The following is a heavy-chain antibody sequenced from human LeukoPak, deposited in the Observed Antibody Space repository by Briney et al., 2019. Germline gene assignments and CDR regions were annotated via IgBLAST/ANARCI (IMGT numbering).Heavy chain of an antibody. V-gene: IGHV3-13*01. Sequence: GGSLRLSCAASGFTFSSYDMHWVRQATGKGLEWVSAIGTAGDTYYPGSVKGRFTISRENAKNSLYLQMNSLRAGDTAVYYCARGRGGSSGYIFDYWGPGTLVTVSS. J-gene: IGHJ4*02. CDR2: IGTAGDT. CDR3: ARGRGGSSGYIFDY. CDR1: GFTFSSYD. D-gene: IGHD3-22*01.